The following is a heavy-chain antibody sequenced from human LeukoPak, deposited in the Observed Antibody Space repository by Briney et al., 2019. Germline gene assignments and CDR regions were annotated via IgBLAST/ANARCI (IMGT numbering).Heavy chain of an antibody. D-gene: IGHD1-1*01. J-gene: IGHJ4*02. Sequence: GRSLRLSCGASGFTFCHYGMHWVRQAPGKGLEWVALISVDGSKTSSAESVRGRFTISRDNAKNTLYLELTSLRPEDTAMYYCARAGHFLGDPPYFDLWGQGSQVTVSS. CDR3: ARAGHFLGDPPYFDL. V-gene: IGHV3-30*03. CDR2: ISVDGSKT. CDR1: GFTFCHYG.